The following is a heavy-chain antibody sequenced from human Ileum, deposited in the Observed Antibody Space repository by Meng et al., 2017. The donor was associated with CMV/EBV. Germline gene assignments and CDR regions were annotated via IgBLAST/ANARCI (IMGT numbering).Heavy chain of an antibody. Sequence: QAQPARSGHVPVKPSDTLSLPRIVSGTSLPSFYWSWLRQPAGKALEWIARIYHGGSTNYNPSLKSRVTLSVDTSKNQFSMRLTSVTAADTAVYYCARGPGGFGDFNFDYWGQGTLVTVSS. V-gene: IGHV4-4*07. CDR2: IYHGGST. CDR3: ARGPGGFGDFNFDY. J-gene: IGHJ4*02. CDR1: GTSLPSFY. D-gene: IGHD3-16*01.